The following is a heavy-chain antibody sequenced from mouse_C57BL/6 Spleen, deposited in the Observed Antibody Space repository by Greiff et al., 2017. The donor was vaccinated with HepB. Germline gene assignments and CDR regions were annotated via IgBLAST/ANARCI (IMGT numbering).Heavy chain of an antibody. J-gene: IGHJ3*01. Sequence: EVQLQQSVAELVRPGASVKLSCTASGFNIKNPYMHWVKQRPEQGLEWIGRIDPANGNTKYAPKFQGKATITADTSSNTAYLQLSSLTSEDTAIYYCAFYYYGSSYEWFADWGQGTLVTVSA. CDR2: IDPANGNT. CDR1: GFNIKNPY. V-gene: IGHV14-3*01. CDR3: AFYYYGSSYEWFAD. D-gene: IGHD1-1*01.